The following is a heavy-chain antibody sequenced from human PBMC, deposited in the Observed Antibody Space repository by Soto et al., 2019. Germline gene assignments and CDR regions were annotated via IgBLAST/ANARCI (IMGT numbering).Heavy chain of an antibody. Sequence: EVQLVESGGGLVQPGGSLRLSCAASGFTFGSHWMHWVRQAPGKGLVYVSRISSGGTTTNYAESVKGRFTISRDNARNTLYLQMNSLRVEDTAVYYCASFGTSYDTSGFLSWGQGTPVTVSS. CDR3: ASFGTSYDTSGFLS. CDR2: ISSGGTTT. D-gene: IGHD3-22*01. CDR1: GFTFGSHW. J-gene: IGHJ5*02. V-gene: IGHV3-74*01.